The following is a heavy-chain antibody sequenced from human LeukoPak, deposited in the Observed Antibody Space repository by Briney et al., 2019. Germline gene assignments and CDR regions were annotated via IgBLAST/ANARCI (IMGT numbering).Heavy chain of an antibody. J-gene: IGHJ6*02. CDR3: ARAAIEVDGIKAKYYYGMDV. D-gene: IGHD6-19*01. Sequence: RASVKVSCKASGYTFTGYYMQWVRQAPGQGLEWMGWINPNSGGTNYAQKFKGWVTMTRDTSISIAYMELSRLKSDDTAVYYCARAAIEVDGIKAKYYYGMDVWGQGTTVTVSS. CDR2: INPNSGGT. V-gene: IGHV1-2*04. CDR1: GYTFTGYY.